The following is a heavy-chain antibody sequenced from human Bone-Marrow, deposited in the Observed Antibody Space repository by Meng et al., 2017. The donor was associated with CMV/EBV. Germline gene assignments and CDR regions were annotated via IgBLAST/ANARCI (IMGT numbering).Heavy chain of an antibody. CDR2: IAYYGSDK. CDR3: ASSQPTIHHLNN. J-gene: IGHJ4*02. CDR1: GFTFSSYS. V-gene: IGHV3-30*03. Sequence: GEYLKISCAASGFTFSSYSMNWVRQAPGKGLDWVAVIAYYGSDKYYSSSVKGRFTISRDNSENTLYLQMNSLRPEDTAVYYCASSQPTIHHLNNWGQGTLVTVSS. D-gene: IGHD5-24*01.